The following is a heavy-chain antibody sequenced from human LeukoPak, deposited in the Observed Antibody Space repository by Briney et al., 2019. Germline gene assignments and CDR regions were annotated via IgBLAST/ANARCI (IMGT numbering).Heavy chain of an antibody. CDR2: IHTSGST. Sequence: SETLSPTCTVSGGSITSYYWTYIRQPAGKGLEWIGRIHTSGSTNYNPSPKSRVTMSVDTSKNQFSLNLSSVTAADTAMYYSAREFSGTSIAARVFDSWGQGTLVTVSS. V-gene: IGHV4-4*07. J-gene: IGHJ4*02. D-gene: IGHD6-6*01. CDR3: AREFSGTSIAARVFDS. CDR1: GGSITSYY.